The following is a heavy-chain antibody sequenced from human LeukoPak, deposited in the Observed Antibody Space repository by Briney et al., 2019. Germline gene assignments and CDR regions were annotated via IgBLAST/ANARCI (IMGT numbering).Heavy chain of an antibody. J-gene: IGHJ4*02. D-gene: IGHD1-26*01. CDR2: INPKSGDT. V-gene: IGHV1-2*06. CDR1: GYTFTGYY. Sequence: ASVKVSCKASGYTFTGYYIHWTRQAPGQGLEWLGRINPKSGDTNYAQKFQGRVTMTRDTSISTAYMELSSLRYDDTAVYYCARGPDDKQFDSGGDWGQGTLVTVST. CDR3: ARGPDDKQFDSGGD.